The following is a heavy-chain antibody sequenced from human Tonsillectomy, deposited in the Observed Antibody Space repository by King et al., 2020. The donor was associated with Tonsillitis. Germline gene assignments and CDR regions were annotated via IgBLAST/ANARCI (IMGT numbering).Heavy chain of an antibody. CDR2: IKSKTDGGTT. CDR1: EFTFSNVW. CDR3: TTDHAGDYPWEESWFDP. V-gene: IGHV3-15*01. Sequence: VQLVESGGGLVKPGGSLRLSCAASEFTFSNVWMSWVRQAPGKGLEWVGRIKSKTDGGTTDYAAPVRGRFTISRDDSKDTLYLQMNNLKTEDTAVYYCTTDHAGDYPWEESWFDPWGQGTLVTVAS. J-gene: IGHJ5*02. D-gene: IGHD3-9*01.